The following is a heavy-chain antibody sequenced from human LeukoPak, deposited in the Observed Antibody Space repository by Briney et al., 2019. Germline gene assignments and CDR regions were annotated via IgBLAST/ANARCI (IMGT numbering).Heavy chain of an antibody. CDR2: IRYDGRNK. CDR1: GFTFSTYG. Sequence: QTGGSLRLSCAASGFTFSTYGMHWVRQAPGKGLEWVAFIRYDGRNKYYADSVKGRFTISRDNSKNTLCLQMNGLRAEDTAVYYCAKEIWPTVTTPGHTHFDYWGQGTLVTVSS. J-gene: IGHJ4*02. V-gene: IGHV3-30*02. D-gene: IGHD4-17*01. CDR3: AKEIWPTVTTPGHTHFDY.